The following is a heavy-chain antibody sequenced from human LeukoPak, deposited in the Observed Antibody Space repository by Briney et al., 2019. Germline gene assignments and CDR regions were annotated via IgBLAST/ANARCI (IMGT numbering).Heavy chain of an antibody. J-gene: IGHJ4*02. D-gene: IGHD5-18*01. V-gene: IGHV4-38-2*02. CDR3: ATPHGYSYGLDY. CDR2: IYHSGST. CDR1: GGSISSYY. Sequence: SETLSLTCTVSGGSISSYYWGWIRQPPGKGLEWIGSIYHSGSTYYNPPLKSRVTISVDTSKNQFSLKLSSVTAADTAVYYCATPHGYSYGLDYWGQGTLVTVSS.